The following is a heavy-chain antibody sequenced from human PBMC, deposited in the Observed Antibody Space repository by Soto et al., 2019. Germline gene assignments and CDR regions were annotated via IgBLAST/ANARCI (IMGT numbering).Heavy chain of an antibody. D-gene: IGHD2-15*01. Sequence: SETLSLTCAVYGGSFSGYYWSWIRQPPGKGLEWIGEINHSGSTNYNPSLKSRVTISVDTSKNQFSLKLSSVTAADTAVYYCARGISGVGYYYYYGMDVWGQGTTVTVS. V-gene: IGHV4-34*01. CDR1: GGSFSGYY. CDR2: INHSGST. J-gene: IGHJ6*02. CDR3: ARGISGVGYYYYYGMDV.